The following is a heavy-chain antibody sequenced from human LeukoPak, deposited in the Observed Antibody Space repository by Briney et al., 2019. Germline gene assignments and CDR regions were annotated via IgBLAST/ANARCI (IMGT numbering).Heavy chain of an antibody. CDR2: ISAYNGNT. V-gene: IGHV1-18*01. Sequence: ASVKVSCKVSGYTLTELSMHWVRQAPGQGLEWMGWISAYNGNTNYAQKLQGRVTMTTDTSTSTAYMELRSLRSDDTAVYYCARVNVAVAGTGFDYWGQGTLVTVSS. CDR1: GYTLTELS. J-gene: IGHJ4*02. CDR3: ARVNVAVAGTGFDY. D-gene: IGHD6-19*01.